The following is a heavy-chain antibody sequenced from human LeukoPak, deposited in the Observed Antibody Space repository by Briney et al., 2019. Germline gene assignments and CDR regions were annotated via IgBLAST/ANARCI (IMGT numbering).Heavy chain of an antibody. CDR1: GGSISSYY. CDR2: IYYSGST. J-gene: IGHJ4*02. CDR3: ARGRRYQLLYYFDY. V-gene: IGHV4-59*01. Sequence: ASETLSLTCTVSGGSISSYYWSWIRQPPGKGLEWIGYIYYSGSTNYNPSLKSRVTISVDTSKNQFSLKLSSVTAADTAVYYCARGRRYQLLYYFDYWGQGTLVTVSS. D-gene: IGHD2-2*01.